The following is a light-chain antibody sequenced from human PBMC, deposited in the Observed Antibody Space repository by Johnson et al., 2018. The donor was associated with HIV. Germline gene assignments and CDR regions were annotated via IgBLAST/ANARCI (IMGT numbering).Light chain of an antibody. CDR2: DNN. V-gene: IGLV1-51*01. J-gene: IGLJ1*01. CDR3: GTWDSSLSAVV. CDR1: SSNIGNNY. Sequence: QSVLTQPPSVSAAPGQKVTISCSGSSSNIGNNYVSWYQQFPGTAPKLLIYDNNQRPSGIPDRFSVSKSGTSATLGITGLQTGDEADYYCGTWDSSLSAVVFGTGTKVTVL.